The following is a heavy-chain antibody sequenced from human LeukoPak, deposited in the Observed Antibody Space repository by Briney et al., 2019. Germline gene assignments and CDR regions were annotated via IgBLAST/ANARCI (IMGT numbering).Heavy chain of an antibody. Sequence: PGASLRLSCAASGFTFSSYAMSWVRQAPGKGLEWVSAISGSGGSTYYADSVKGRFTISRDNSKNTLYLQMNSLRAEDTAVYYCAKEKTSSWNPRPFDYWGQEALVTVSS. D-gene: IGHD6-13*01. CDR3: AKEKTSSWNPRPFDY. V-gene: IGHV3-23*01. J-gene: IGHJ4*02. CDR2: ISGSGGST. CDR1: GFTFSSYA.